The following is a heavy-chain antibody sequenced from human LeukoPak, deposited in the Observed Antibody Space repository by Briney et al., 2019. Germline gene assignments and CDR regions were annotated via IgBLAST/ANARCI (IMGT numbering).Heavy chain of an antibody. J-gene: IGHJ4*02. Sequence: PSETLSLTCAVYGGSFSGYYWSWIRQPPGRGLEWIGDINHSGSTNYNPSLKSRVTISVDTSKNQFSLKLSSVTAADTAVYYCARVSGDYVWGSYRYYYFDYWGQGTLVTVSS. V-gene: IGHV4-34*01. CDR3: ARVSGDYVWGSYRYYYFDY. CDR1: GGSFSGYY. D-gene: IGHD3-16*02. CDR2: INHSGST.